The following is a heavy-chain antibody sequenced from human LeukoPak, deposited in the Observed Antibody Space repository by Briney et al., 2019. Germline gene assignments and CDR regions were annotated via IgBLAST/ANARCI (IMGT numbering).Heavy chain of an antibody. D-gene: IGHD3-22*01. CDR1: GGSISSGGYY. Sequence: SETLSLTCTVSGGSISSGGYYWSWLRQHPGKGLEWIGYIYYSGSTYYNPSLKSRVTISVDTSKNQFSLKLSSVTAADTAVYYCARGIRSSGYYRLDYWGQGTLVTVSS. CDR2: IYYSGST. V-gene: IGHV4-31*03. J-gene: IGHJ4*02. CDR3: ARGIRSSGYYRLDY.